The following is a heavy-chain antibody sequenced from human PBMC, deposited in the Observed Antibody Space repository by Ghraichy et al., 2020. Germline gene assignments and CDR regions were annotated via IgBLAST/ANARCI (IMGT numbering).Heavy chain of an antibody. CDR1: GFTFTTST. D-gene: IGHD3-3*02. V-gene: IGHV1-58*01. Sequence: SVKVSCKASGFTFTTSTVQWVRQARGQRLEWMGWIVAGSGNTNYAQRFQERVTFSRDMSTSTAYMELSSLTSDDTAVYFCAADPCFDGIFTSDIRFDPWGQGTLVTVSS. CDR3: AADPCFDGIFTSDIRFDP. CDR2: IVAGSGNT. J-gene: IGHJ5*02.